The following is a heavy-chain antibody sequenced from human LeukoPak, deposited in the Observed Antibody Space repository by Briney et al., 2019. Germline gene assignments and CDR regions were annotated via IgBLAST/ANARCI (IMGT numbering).Heavy chain of an antibody. V-gene: IGHV1-8*01. CDR2: MNPNSGNT. CDR3: ARVRGSVAARRAYYYYYMDV. J-gene: IGHJ6*03. D-gene: IGHD6-6*01. CDR1: GYTFTSYD. Sequence: ASVKVSCKASGYTFTSYDINWVRQATGQGPEWMGWMNPNSGNTGYAQKFQGRVTMTRNTSISTAYMELSSLRSEDTAVYYCARVRGSVAARRAYYYYYMDVWGKGTTVTLSS.